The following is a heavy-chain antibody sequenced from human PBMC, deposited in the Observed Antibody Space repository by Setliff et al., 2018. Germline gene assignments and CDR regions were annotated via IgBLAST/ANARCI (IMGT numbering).Heavy chain of an antibody. Sequence: SETLSLTCAVPGGSISDNGYFWGWVRQPPGKGLEWIGNIYFGGNTYFNPSFKSRVTMSIDTSNSQFSLKLSSVTAADTAIYYCARDASASDGRNAFDIWGQGTMSPS. V-gene: IGHV4-39*07. CDR1: GGSISDNGYF. CDR3: ARDASASDGRNAFDI. J-gene: IGHJ3*02. CDR2: IYFGGNT. D-gene: IGHD1-26*01.